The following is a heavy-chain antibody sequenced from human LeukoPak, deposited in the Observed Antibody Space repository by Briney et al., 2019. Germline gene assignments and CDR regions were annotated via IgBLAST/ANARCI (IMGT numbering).Heavy chain of an antibody. D-gene: IGHD2-15*01. J-gene: IGHJ4*02. CDR2: IYYSGST. Sequence: SETLSLTCTVSGGSISSSSYYWGWIRQPPGKGLEWIGSIYYSGSTYYNPSLKSRVTISVDTSKNQFSLKLSSVTAADTAVYYCARWAVVVAANHQGDVDYWGQGTLVTVSS. V-gene: IGHV4-39*07. CDR3: ARWAVVVAANHQGDVDY. CDR1: GGSISSSSYY.